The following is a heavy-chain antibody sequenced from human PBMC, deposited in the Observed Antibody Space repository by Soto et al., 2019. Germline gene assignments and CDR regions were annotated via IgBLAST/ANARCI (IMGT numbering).Heavy chain of an antibody. J-gene: IGHJ1*01. Sequence: SETLSLTCTVSGGSISSSSYYWGWIRQPPGKGLEWIGSIYYSGSTYYNPSLKSRVTISVDTSKNQFSLKLSSVTAADTAVYYCARPLVPDAEYFQHWGQGTLVTVSS. CDR2: IYYSGST. D-gene: IGHD2-2*01. CDR3: ARPLVPDAEYFQH. CDR1: GGSISSSSYY. V-gene: IGHV4-39*01.